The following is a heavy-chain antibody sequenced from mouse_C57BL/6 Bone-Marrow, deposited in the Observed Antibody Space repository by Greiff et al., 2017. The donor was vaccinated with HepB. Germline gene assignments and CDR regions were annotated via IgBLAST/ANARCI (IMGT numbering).Heavy chain of an antibody. J-gene: IGHJ4*01. CDR1: GFTFSSYA. V-gene: IGHV5-9-1*02. Sequence: EVQGVESGEGLVKPGGSLKLSCAASGFTFSSYAMSWVRQTPEKRLEWVAYISSGGDYIYYADTVKGRFTISRDNARNTLYLQMSSLKSEDTAMYYCTRGVYYSKRAMDYWGQGTSVTVSS. CDR3: TRGVYYSKRAMDY. D-gene: IGHD2-5*01. CDR2: ISSGGDYI.